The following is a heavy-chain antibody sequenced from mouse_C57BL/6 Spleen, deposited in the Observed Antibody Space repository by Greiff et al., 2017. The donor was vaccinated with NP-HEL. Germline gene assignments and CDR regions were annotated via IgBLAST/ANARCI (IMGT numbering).Heavy chain of an antibody. Sequence: QVQLQQPGAELVMPGASVKLSCKASGYTFTSYWMHWVKQRPGQGLEWIGEIDPSDSYTNYNQKFKGKSTLTVDKSSSTAYMQLSSLTSEDSAVYYCARGGLGTTVVSDYWGQGTTLTDSS. CDR2: IDPSDSYT. D-gene: IGHD1-1*01. CDR3: ARGGLGTTVVSDY. CDR1: GYTFTSYW. V-gene: IGHV1-69*01. J-gene: IGHJ2*01.